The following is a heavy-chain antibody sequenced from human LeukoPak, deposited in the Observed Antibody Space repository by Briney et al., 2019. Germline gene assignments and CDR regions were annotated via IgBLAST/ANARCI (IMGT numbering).Heavy chain of an antibody. Sequence: GGSLKLSCAASGFTFSGSAMHWVRQASGKGLEWVGRIGSKANSYATAYAASVKGRFTISRDDSKNTAYLQMNSLKTEDTAVYYCTRPYCSSTSCYYYYGMDVWGQGTTVTVSS. CDR2: IGSKANSYAT. J-gene: IGHJ6*02. D-gene: IGHD2-2*01. CDR1: GFTFSGSA. V-gene: IGHV3-73*01. CDR3: TRPYCSSTSCYYYYGMDV.